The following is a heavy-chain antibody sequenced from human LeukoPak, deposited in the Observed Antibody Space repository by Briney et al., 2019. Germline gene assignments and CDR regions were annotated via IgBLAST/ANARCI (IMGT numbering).Heavy chain of an antibody. Sequence: ASVKVSCKASGYTFTGYYMHWVRQAPGQGLEWMGWINPNSGGTNYAQKFQGRVTMTRDTSISTAYMELRSLRSDDTAVYYCARDEYSRSYYFDYWGQGTLVTVSS. J-gene: IGHJ4*02. CDR3: ARDEYSRSYYFDY. CDR1: GYTFTGYY. D-gene: IGHD6-13*01. V-gene: IGHV1-2*02. CDR2: INPNSGGT.